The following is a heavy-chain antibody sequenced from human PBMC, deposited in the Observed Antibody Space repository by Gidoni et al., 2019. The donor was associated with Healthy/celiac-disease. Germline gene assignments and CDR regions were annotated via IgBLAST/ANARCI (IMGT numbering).Heavy chain of an antibody. CDR3: ARDPSRSIVGAPFDY. Sequence: QVQLVESGGGVVQPGRSLRLSCAASASTFSSYAMHWVRQAPGKGLGGVAVISYDGSNKYYADSVKGRFTISRDNSKNTLYLQMNSLRAEDTAVYYCARDPSRSIVGAPFDYWGQGTLVTVSS. J-gene: IGHJ4*02. CDR2: ISYDGSNK. CDR1: ASTFSSYA. D-gene: IGHD1-26*01. V-gene: IGHV3-30*04.